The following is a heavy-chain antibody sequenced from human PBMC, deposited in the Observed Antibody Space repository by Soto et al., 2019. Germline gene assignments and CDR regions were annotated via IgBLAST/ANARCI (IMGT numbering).Heavy chain of an antibody. CDR2: ISGGGGST. D-gene: IGHD3-10*01. Sequence: EGSLRLSCAASGFTFSSYAMSWVRQAPGKGLEWVSAISGGGGSTYYADSVKGRFTISRDNSKNTLYLQMNSLRAEDTAVYYCAKDLYRAGWFDPWGQGTLVTVSS. CDR1: GFTFSSYA. CDR3: AKDLYRAGWFDP. V-gene: IGHV3-23*01. J-gene: IGHJ5*02.